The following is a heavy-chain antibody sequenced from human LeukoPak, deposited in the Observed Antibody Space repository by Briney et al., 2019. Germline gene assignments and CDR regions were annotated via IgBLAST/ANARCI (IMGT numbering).Heavy chain of an antibody. D-gene: IGHD6-13*01. CDR2: IDPEDGET. J-gene: IGHJ6*02. CDR1: GYTLTELS. Sequence: AASVKVSCKVSGYTLTELSMHWVRPAPGKGLEWMGGIDPEDGETIYAQKFQGRVTMTEDTSTDTAYMELSSLRSEDTAVYYCATARSSSWYGVEYYYYYYGMDVWGQGTTVTVSS. CDR3: ATARSSSWYGVEYYYYYYGMDV. V-gene: IGHV1-24*01.